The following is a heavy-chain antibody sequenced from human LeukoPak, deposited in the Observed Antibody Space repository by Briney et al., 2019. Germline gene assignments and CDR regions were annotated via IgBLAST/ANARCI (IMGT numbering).Heavy chain of an antibody. CDR3: AKDGGYGSGSYYPDY. CDR2: MSGGAGGV. CDR1: GFTFSSYS. D-gene: IGHD3-10*01. V-gene: IGHV3-23*01. J-gene: IGHJ4*02. Sequence: GGSLRLSCAASGFTFSSYSMNWVRQAPGKGLEWVSGMSGGAGGVAYADSVKGRFTMSRDNYKNTLYLQMNSLRADDTAVYYCAKDGGYGSGSYYPDYWGQGTLVTVSS.